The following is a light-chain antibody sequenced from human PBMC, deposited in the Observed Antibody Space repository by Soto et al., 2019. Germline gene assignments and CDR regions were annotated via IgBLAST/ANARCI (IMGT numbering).Light chain of an antibody. CDR2: WAS. J-gene: IGKJ1*01. CDR3: QQYHTPPVT. V-gene: IGKV4-1*01. CDR1: QSVFYSSNNKNY. Sequence: DIVMTQSPDSLAVSPGGRATINCKSSQSVFYSSNNKNYLAWYHQKAGQPPKLLTYWASTRVSGVPDRFSGSPSGTAFTLPLSTLQAEDVPVYYCQQYHTPPVTFGQGTKVEVK.